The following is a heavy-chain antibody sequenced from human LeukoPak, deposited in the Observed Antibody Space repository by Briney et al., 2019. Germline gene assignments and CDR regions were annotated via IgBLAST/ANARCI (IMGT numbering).Heavy chain of an antibody. Sequence: PSETLSLTCTVSGGSISSSSYYWGWIRQPPGKGLEWIGSIYYSGSTYYNPSLKSRVTISVDTSKNQFSLKLSSVSAADTAVYYCARGVWDSRDSFYYFDYWGQGTLVTVSS. J-gene: IGHJ4*02. CDR3: ARGVWDSRDSFYYFDY. CDR1: GGSISSSSYY. D-gene: IGHD3-22*01. CDR2: IYYSGST. V-gene: IGHV4-39*01.